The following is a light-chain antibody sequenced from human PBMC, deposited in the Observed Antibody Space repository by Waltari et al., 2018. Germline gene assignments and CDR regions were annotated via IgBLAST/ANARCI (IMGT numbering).Light chain of an antibody. CDR2: AAS. Sequence: IQLTQSPSSLSASVGDRVTITCRASQDISSYLAWYQQKPGKAPKLLIYAASTLQSGVPSRFSGTGFGTDFTLTISSLQPEDFATYYCQQPSNYPHTFGQGTKLEIK. J-gene: IGKJ2*01. CDR3: QQPSNYPHT. V-gene: IGKV1-9*01. CDR1: QDISSY.